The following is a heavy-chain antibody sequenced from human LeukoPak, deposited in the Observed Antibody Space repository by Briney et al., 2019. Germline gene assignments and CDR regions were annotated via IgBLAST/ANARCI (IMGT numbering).Heavy chain of an antibody. CDR2: INPSGGST. CDR3: AREGLLRVQLDY. D-gene: IGHD3-3*01. V-gene: IGHV1-46*01. CDR1: GYTFTSYY. J-gene: IGHJ4*02. Sequence: GASVKVSCKASGYTFTSYYMHWVRQAPGQGLEWMGIINPSGGSTSYAQKFQGRVTMTRDMSTSTVYMELSSLRSEDTAVYYCAREGLLRVQLDYWGQGTLVTVSS.